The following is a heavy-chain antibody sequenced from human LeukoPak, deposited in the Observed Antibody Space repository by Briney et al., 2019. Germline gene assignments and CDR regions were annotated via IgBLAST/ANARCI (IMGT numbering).Heavy chain of an antibody. CDR3: AKDLPGQWPTVFDY. CDR2: ISSSGTTI. CDR1: GFTFSDYY. Sequence: GGSLRLSCAASGFTFSDYYMSWIRQAPGKGLEWVSYISSSGTTIYYADSVKGRFTISRDNAKNSLYLQMNSLRAEDTAVYYCAKDLPGQWPTVFDYWGQGTLVTVSS. J-gene: IGHJ4*02. V-gene: IGHV3-11*04. D-gene: IGHD6-19*01.